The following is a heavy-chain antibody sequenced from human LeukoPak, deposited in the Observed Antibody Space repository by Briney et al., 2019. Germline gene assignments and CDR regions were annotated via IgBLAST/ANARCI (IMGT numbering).Heavy chain of an antibody. J-gene: IGHJ5*02. V-gene: IGHV1-18*01. Sequence: ASVKVSCKASGYTFTSYGITWVRQAPGGGLEWMGWISAYSGKTNYAQKFQGRVTMTTDTSTSTAYMEVSSLISDDTAVYYCARDKVATPTTLAFDPWGQGTLVTVSS. CDR1: GYTFTSYG. CDR3: ARDKVATPTTLAFDP. D-gene: IGHD5-12*01. CDR2: ISAYSGKT.